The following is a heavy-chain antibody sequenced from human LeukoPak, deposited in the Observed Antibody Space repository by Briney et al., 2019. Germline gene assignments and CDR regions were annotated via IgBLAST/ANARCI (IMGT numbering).Heavy chain of an antibody. CDR1: GFTFSSSW. CDR3: ARDPGYESWSPFWGGMDV. Sequence: GGSLRLSCAASGFTFSSSWMHWVRQAPGKGRVWVPRITRDGSSTTYADSVKGRFTTSRDNAKNTLYLQMDSLRDDDTAVYYCARDPGYESWSPFWGGMDVWGNGTTVIVSS. CDR2: ITRDGSST. J-gene: IGHJ6*04. D-gene: IGHD3-16*01. V-gene: IGHV3-74*01.